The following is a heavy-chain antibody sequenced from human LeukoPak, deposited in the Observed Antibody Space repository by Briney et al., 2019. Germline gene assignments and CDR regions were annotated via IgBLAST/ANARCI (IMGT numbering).Heavy chain of an antibody. D-gene: IGHD6-13*01. Sequence: ASVKVSCKASGYTFTSYYMRWVRQAPGQGLEWMGIINPSGGSTSYAQKFQGRVTMTRDTSTSTVYMELSSLRSEDTAVYYCARASGSSSWYRWGTYNWFDPWGQGTLVTVSS. J-gene: IGHJ5*02. CDR1: GYTFTSYY. CDR3: ARASGSSSWYRWGTYNWFDP. CDR2: INPSGGST. V-gene: IGHV1-46*01.